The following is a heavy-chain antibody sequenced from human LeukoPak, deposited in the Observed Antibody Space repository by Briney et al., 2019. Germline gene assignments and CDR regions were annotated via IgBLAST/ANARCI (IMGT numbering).Heavy chain of an antibody. D-gene: IGHD3-10*01. CDR1: GFTFSNAW. V-gene: IGHV3-15*01. CDR2: IKSKTDGGTT. Sequence: AGGSLRLSCAASGFTFSNAWMSWVRQAPGKGLEWVGRIKSKTDGGTTDYAAPVKGRFTISRDDSKNTLYLQMNSLKTGDTAVYYCTTGLSTLGELSVDYWGQGTLSPSPQ. J-gene: IGHJ4*02. CDR3: TTGLSTLGELSVDY.